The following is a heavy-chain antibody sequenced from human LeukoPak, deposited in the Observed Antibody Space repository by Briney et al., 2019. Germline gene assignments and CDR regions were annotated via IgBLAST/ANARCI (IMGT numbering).Heavy chain of an antibody. V-gene: IGHV3-53*05. D-gene: IGHD5-12*01. Sequence: GGSLRLSCVASGFTVSSYYVSWVRQAPGKGLEWVSVIYSGGSTYYADSVKGRFTISRDNSKNTLYLQMGSLRAEDMAVYYCARGRYSGYDFGGDFDYWGQGTLVTVSS. CDR1: GFTVSSYY. CDR2: IYSGGST. J-gene: IGHJ4*02. CDR3: ARGRYSGYDFGGDFDY.